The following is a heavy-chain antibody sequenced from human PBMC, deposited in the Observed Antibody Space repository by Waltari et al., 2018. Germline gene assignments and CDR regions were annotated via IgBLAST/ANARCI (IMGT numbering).Heavy chain of an antibody. D-gene: IGHD4-17*01. Sequence: QVQLVQAGADVKRPGASVMVSCKASGYTFTTYDIHWVRQATGQGHEWMGWMGPKNGNAAYAQKFQGRVTLSRDTSINTAYMDLSSVTSEDTGMYGCAGGTDYGGYDFQHWGQGTLVTVSS. CDR2: MGPKNGNA. CDR3: AGGTDYGGYDFQH. CDR1: GYTFTTYD. J-gene: IGHJ1*01. V-gene: IGHV1-8*03.